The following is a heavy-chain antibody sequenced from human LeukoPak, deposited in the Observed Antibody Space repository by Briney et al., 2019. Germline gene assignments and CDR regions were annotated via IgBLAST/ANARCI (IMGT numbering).Heavy chain of an antibody. Sequence: ASVEVSCKASGYTFTGYYMHWVRQAPGQGLEWMGWINPNSGGTNYAQKFQGRVTMTRDTSISTAYMELSRLRSDDTAVYYCARAGKQYYDFWSGYHHFDYWGQGTLVTVSS. CDR2: INPNSGGT. D-gene: IGHD3-3*01. J-gene: IGHJ4*02. V-gene: IGHV1-2*02. CDR3: ARAGKQYYDFWSGYHHFDY. CDR1: GYTFTGYY.